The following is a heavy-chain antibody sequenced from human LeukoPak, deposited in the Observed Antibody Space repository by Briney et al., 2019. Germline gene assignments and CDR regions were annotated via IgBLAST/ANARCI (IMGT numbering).Heavy chain of an antibody. Sequence: SETLSLTCTVSNYSISRDYYWSWIRQPPGKGLEWIGYIYYSGSTNYNPSLKSRVTISVDTSKNQFSLKLSSVTAADTAVYYCARDGSTVTDDWYFDLWGRGTLVTVSS. CDR3: ARDGSTVTDDWYFDL. V-gene: IGHV4-61*01. J-gene: IGHJ2*01. D-gene: IGHD4-17*01. CDR1: NYSISRDYY. CDR2: IYYSGST.